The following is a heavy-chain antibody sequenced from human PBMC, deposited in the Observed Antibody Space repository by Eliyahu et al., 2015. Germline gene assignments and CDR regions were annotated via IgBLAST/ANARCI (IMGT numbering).Heavy chain of an antibody. V-gene: IGHV3-9*01. D-gene: IGHD2/OR15-2a*01. Sequence: EVQLVESGGGXVQPGRSLRLSCXASGXTXDDSAMHWVRQAPGKGLGWVSGISWDSSTIGYADSVKGRFTISRDNPKNSLYLQMNSLRREDTGLYYCAKDARNIHRYVEYWGQGILVNVSS. CDR1: GXTXDDSA. CDR2: ISWDSSTI. J-gene: IGHJ4*02. CDR3: AKDARNIHRYVEY.